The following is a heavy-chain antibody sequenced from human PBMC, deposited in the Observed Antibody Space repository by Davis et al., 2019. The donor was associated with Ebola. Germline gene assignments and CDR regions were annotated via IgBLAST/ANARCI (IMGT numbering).Heavy chain of an antibody. J-gene: IGHJ6*02. CDR1: GCSFSTGGYS. CDR2: IYHSGST. CDR3: ARERVVPATRGEGYYYYGMDV. D-gene: IGHD2-2*01. V-gene: IGHV4-30-2*01. Sequence: MPSETLSLTCAVSGCSFSTGGYSWSWIRQPPGKGLAWIRYIYHSGSTYYNPSLKSRVTISVDRSKNQFSLKLSTVTAADTAVYYCARERVVPATRGEGYYYYGMDVWGQGTTVTVSS.